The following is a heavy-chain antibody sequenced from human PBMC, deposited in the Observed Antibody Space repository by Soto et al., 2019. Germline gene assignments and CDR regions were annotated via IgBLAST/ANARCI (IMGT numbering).Heavy chain of an antibody. CDR1: GFTFTSHA. Sequence: QVQLVESGGGVVQPGTSLTLSCEASGFTFTSHAMHWVRQAPGKGLEWLAVISFDGNTKYYADSVKDRFSIFRDNSKKPVFLQMNSLTAEDTALYYCARGRVALTVTGEDFWGQGTLVTVSS. CDR3: ARGRVALTVTGEDF. J-gene: IGHJ4*02. V-gene: IGHV3-30-3*01. CDR2: ISFDGNTK. D-gene: IGHD3-16*01.